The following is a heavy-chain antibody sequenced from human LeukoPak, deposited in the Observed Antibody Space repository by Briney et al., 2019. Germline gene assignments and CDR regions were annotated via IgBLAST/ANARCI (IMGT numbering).Heavy chain of an antibody. Sequence: GGSLRLSCAASGFTFSWMHWVRQAPGKGLVRVSRINSDGSSTSYADSVKGRFTISRDNARNTLFLQMNSLRAEDTAVYYCARARDGYNYSRQFDYWGQGTLVTVSS. J-gene: IGHJ4*02. CDR3: ARARDGYNYSRQFDY. V-gene: IGHV3-74*01. D-gene: IGHD5-24*01. CDR1: GFTFSW. CDR2: INSDGSST.